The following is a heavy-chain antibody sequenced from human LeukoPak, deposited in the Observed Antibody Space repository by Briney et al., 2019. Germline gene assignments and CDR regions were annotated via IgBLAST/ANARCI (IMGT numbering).Heavy chain of an antibody. Sequence: GGSLRLSCAASGFTFSSYWMHWVRQAPGKGLVWVSRINSDGSSITYADSVKGRFTMSRDNAKNTLYLQMNSLRVEDTAVYYCAREGRVSGYDFDCWGQGTLVTVSS. CDR1: GFTFSSYW. CDR3: AREGRVSGYDFDC. J-gene: IGHJ4*02. CDR2: INSDGSSI. D-gene: IGHD5-12*01. V-gene: IGHV3-74*03.